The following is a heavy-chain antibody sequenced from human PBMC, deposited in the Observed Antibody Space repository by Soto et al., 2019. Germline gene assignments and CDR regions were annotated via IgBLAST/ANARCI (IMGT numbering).Heavy chain of an antibody. CDR2: ISGRCVST. J-gene: IGHJ4*02. Sequence: GGSLRLSFAASGFSFSSYAMSWVRQASGKGLEGVSAISGRCVSTYYADSVKGRFTISRDNSKNTLYLQMNSLRAEDTAVYYCAKSPGMYYYDSSGYYHYDYWGQGT. CDR1: GFSFSSYA. CDR3: AKSPGMYYYDSSGYYHYDY. D-gene: IGHD3-22*01. V-gene: IGHV3-23*01.